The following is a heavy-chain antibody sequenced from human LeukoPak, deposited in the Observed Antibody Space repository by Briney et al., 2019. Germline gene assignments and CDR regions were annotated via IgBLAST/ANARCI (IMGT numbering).Heavy chain of an antibody. V-gene: IGHV1-46*01. CDR1: GYTFTNYY. Sequence: VASVKVSCKASGYTFTNYYIHWVRQAPGQGLEWMGIINPIGGTTDYAQKFQGRVTMTRDTSISTAYMELSSLRSEDTAMYYCARKNYCSGGSCYSRGWFDPWGQGTLVTVSS. CDR3: ARKNYCSGGSCYSRGWFDP. D-gene: IGHD2-15*01. J-gene: IGHJ5*02. CDR2: INPIGGTT.